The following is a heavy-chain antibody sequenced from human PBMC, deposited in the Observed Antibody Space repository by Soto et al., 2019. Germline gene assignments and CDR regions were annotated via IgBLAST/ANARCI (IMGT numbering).Heavy chain of an antibody. V-gene: IGHV3-23*01. CDR1: GFTFSSYA. CDR2: ISGSGGST. D-gene: IGHD2-15*01. J-gene: IGHJ6*02. Sequence: PGGSLRLSCAASGFTFSSYAMSWVRQAPGKGLEWVSAISGSGGSTYYADSVKGRFTIPRDNSKNTLYLQMNSLRAEDTAVYYCAKERYCSGGSCYLNYYYGMDVWGQGTTVTVSS. CDR3: AKERYCSGGSCYLNYYYGMDV.